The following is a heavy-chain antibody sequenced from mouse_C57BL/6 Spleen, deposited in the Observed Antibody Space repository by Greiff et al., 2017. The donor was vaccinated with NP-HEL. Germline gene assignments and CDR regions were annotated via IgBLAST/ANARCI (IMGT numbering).Heavy chain of an antibody. CDR3: TRDRVVARDY. Sequence: VQLQQSGAELVRPGASVTLSCKASGYTFTDYEMHWVKQTPVHGLEWIGAIDPETGGPAYNQKFKGKAILTADKSSSTAYMELRSLTSEDSAVYYCTRDRVVARDYWGQGTTLTVSS. V-gene: IGHV1-15*01. CDR1: GYTFTDYE. D-gene: IGHD1-1*01. CDR2: IDPETGGP. J-gene: IGHJ2*01.